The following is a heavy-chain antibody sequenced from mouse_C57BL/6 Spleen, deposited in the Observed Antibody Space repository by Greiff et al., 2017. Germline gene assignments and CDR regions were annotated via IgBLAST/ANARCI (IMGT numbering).Heavy chain of an antibody. V-gene: IGHV1-50*01. CDR3: ARSYDYDGGGYAMDY. D-gene: IGHD2-4*01. CDR2: IDPSDSYT. Sequence: QVQLQQPGAELVKPGASVKLSCKASGYTFTSYWMQWVKQRPGQGLEWIGEIDPSDSYTNYNQKFKGKATLTVDTSSSTAYMQLSSLTSEDSAVYYCARSYDYDGGGYAMDYWGQGTSVTVSS. J-gene: IGHJ4*01. CDR1: GYTFTSYW.